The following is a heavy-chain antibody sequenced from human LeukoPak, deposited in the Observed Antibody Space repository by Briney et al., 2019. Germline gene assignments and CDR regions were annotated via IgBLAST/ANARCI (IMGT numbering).Heavy chain of an antibody. CDR1: GFTFSSYG. V-gene: IGHV3-30*02. CDR3: AKERGYTSGLGSLDY. Sequence: GGSLRLSCAASGFTFSSYGMHWVRQAPGKGLEWVAFIRYDGSNKYYADSLKGRFTISRDNSKNTLFLQMNSLRAEDTAVYYCAKERGYTSGLGSLDYWGQGTLVTVST. J-gene: IGHJ4*02. CDR2: IRYDGSNK. D-gene: IGHD6-19*01.